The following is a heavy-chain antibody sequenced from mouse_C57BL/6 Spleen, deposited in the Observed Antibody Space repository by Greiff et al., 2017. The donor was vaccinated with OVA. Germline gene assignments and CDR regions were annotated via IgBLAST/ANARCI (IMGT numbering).Heavy chain of an antibody. CDR1: GYTFTSYW. V-gene: IGHV1-7*01. CDR2: INPSSGYT. Sequence: VQLQQSGAELAKPGASVKLSCKASGYTFTSYWMHWVKQRPGQGLEWIGYINPSSGYTKYNQKFKDKATLTADKSSSTAYMQLSSLTYEDSAVYDCASPYDYDGSWFAYWGQGTLVTVSA. J-gene: IGHJ3*01. CDR3: ASPYDYDGSWFAY. D-gene: IGHD2-4*01.